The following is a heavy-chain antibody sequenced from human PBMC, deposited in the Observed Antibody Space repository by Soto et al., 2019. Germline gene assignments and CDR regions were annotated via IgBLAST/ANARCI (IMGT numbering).Heavy chain of an antibody. J-gene: IGHJ4*02. Sequence: GASVKVSCKASGYTFTSYAMHWVRQAPGQRLEWMGWINAGNGNAKYSQKFQGRVTITADKSTSTAYMELSSLRSEDTAVYYCARVLATTNYFDYWGQGTLVTVSS. CDR3: ARVLATTNYFDY. V-gene: IGHV1-3*01. CDR2: INAGNGNA. D-gene: IGHD5-12*01. CDR1: GYTFTSYA.